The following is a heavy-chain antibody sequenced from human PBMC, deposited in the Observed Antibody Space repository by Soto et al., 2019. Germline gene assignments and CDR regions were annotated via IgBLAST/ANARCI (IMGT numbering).Heavy chain of an antibody. CDR2: IVVGSGNT. D-gene: IGHD3-22*01. V-gene: IGHV1-58*01. J-gene: IGHJ6*02. Sequence: SVKVSCKASGLTLTSSAVQWVRQARGQRLEWIGWIVVGSGNTNYAQKFQERVTITRDMSTSTAYMELSSLRSEDTAVYYCAATGYYYDSSGYYDPPTYYYYYGMDVWGQGTTVTVSS. CDR3: AATGYYYDSSGYYDPPTYYYYYGMDV. CDR1: GLTLTSSA.